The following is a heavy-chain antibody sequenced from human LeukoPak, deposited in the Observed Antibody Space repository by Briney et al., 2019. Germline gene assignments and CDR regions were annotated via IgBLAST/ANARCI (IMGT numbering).Heavy chain of an antibody. CDR1: GDIFNSYI. CDR3: YYMDV. V-gene: IGHV1-69*05. CDR2: IIPTFGSA. J-gene: IGHJ6*03. Sequence: GSSVKVSCKASGDIFNSYIMSWVRQAPGQGLEWMGGIIPTFGSANYAQKFQGRVTITTDQSTTTAYYCARVGSSRGSLPNSYYYMDVWGKGTTVTVSS. D-gene: IGHD2-15*01.